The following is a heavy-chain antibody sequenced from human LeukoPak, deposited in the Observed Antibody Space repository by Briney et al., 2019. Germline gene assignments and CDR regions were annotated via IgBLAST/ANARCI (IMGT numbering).Heavy chain of an antibody. CDR1: GYTFTSYG. Sequence: ASVKVSCKASGYTFTSYGISWVRQAPGQGLEWVGWISAYNGNTNYAQKLQGRVTMTTDTSTSTAYMELRSLRSDDTAVYYCARDGPAYYYDSSGYPPDYWGQGTLVTVSS. V-gene: IGHV1-18*01. D-gene: IGHD3-22*01. CDR3: ARDGPAYYYDSSGYPPDY. CDR2: ISAYNGNT. J-gene: IGHJ4*02.